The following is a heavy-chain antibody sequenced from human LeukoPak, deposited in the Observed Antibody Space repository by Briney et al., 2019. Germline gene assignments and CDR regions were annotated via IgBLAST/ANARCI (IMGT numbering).Heavy chain of an antibody. CDR3: LYGSGSSFDY. J-gene: IGHJ4*02. V-gene: IGHV3-64D*06. CDR2: ISSNGGST. Sequence: GGSLRLSCSASGFTFSSYAMHWVRQAPGKGLEYVSAISSNGGSTYYADSVKGRFTISRDNSKNTLYLQMSSLRAEGTAVYYCLYGSGSSFDYWGQGTLVTVSS. CDR1: GFTFSSYA. D-gene: IGHD3-10*01.